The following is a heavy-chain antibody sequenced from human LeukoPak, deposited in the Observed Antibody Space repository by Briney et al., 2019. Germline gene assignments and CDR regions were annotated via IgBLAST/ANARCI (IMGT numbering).Heavy chain of an antibody. CDR2: IGGTGSGT. CDR3: AKDTRIAVSGTSMGYFDS. D-gene: IGHD6-19*01. V-gene: IGHV3-23*01. Sequence: GGSLRLSCAASGFTFSNYGMSWVRQAPGKGLEWVSGIGGTGSGTYYADSVKGRFTISRDNSKNTLNLQMNSLTAEDTALYYCAKDTRIAVSGTSMGYFDSWGQGTLVTVSS. J-gene: IGHJ4*02. CDR1: GFTFSNYG.